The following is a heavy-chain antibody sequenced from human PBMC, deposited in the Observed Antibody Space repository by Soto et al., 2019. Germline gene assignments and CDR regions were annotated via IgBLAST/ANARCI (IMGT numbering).Heavy chain of an antibody. CDR3: ARDYYGSGSYNDD. J-gene: IGHJ4*02. Sequence: SETLSLTCAVYGGSLSGYYWTWIRQPPGKGLEWIGEINHSGSTNYSPSLKSRVTISLDTSKNQFSLKLSSVTAADTAVYYCARDYYGSGSYNDDWGQGTLVTVSS. CDR1: GGSLSGYY. D-gene: IGHD3-10*01. V-gene: IGHV4-34*01. CDR2: INHSGST.